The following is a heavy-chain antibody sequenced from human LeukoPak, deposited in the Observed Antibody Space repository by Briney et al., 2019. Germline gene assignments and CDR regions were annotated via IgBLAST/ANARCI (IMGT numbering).Heavy chain of an antibody. CDR1: GYTFTSYG. V-gene: IGHV1-18*01. Sequence: ASVKVSCKASGYTFTSYGISWVRQAPGQGLEWMGWISTYNGNTNYAQKLQGRVTMTTDTSTSTAYMELRSLRSDDTAVYYCARVLLGLRWLRLDYYYYYYMDVWGKGTTVTVSS. CDR3: ARVLLGLRWLRLDYYYYYYMDV. D-gene: IGHD5-24*01. J-gene: IGHJ6*03. CDR2: ISTYNGNT.